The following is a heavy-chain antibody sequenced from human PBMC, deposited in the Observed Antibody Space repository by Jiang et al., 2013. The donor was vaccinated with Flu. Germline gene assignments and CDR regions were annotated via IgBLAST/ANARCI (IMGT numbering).Heavy chain of an antibody. CDR1: GFTFSSYG. D-gene: IGHD5-12*01. V-gene: IGHV3-33*01. Sequence: VQLVESGGGVVQPGRSLRLSCVASGFTFSSYGMHWVRQAPGKGLEWVAIIWYDGGNEDYADSVKGRFTISRDNSKNTLWLQMNSLRAEDTAVYYCARDESRGHSGYNDYWGQGTLVTVSS. CDR3: ARDESRGHSGYNDY. J-gene: IGHJ4*02. CDR2: IWYDGGNE.